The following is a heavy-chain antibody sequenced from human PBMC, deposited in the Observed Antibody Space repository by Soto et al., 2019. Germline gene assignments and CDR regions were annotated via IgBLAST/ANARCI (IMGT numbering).Heavy chain of an antibody. CDR2: IYYSGST. V-gene: IGHV4-30-4*01. J-gene: IGHJ5*02. Sequence: PSETLSLTCTVSGGSISSGDYYWSWIRQPPGKGLEWIGYIYYSGSTYYNPSLKSRVTISVDTSKNQFSLKLSSVTAADTAVYYCARAEIHYDFGRGVGFDPWGQGTLVTVSS. CDR3: ARAEIHYDFGRGVGFDP. D-gene: IGHD3-3*01. CDR1: GGSISSGDYY.